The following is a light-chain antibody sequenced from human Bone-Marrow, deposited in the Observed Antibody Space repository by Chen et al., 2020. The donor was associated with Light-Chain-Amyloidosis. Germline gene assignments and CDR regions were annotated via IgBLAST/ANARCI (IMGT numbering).Light chain of an antibody. CDR1: QYISSSDY. J-gene: IGKJ4*01. CDR3: QQRGKA. CDR2: DTS. V-gene: IGKV3-11*01. Sequence: EIVLTHSPATLSLSPGDTATLSCRASQYISSSDYLAWYQQKPGQAPRHLMFDTSKRATGVPDRFRGSGAVTDYTLTIISMEPEDFADDYWQQRGKAFGGGTKVEI.